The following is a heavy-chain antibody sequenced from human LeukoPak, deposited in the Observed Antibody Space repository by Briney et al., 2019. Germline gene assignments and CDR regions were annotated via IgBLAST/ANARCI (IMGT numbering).Heavy chain of an antibody. Sequence: ASVKVSCKVSGYTLTELSMHWVRRAPGKGLEWMGGFDPEDGETIYAQKFQGRVTITADKSTSTAYMELSSLRSEDTAVYYCARGSSGYDSGEYYYYMDVWGKGTTVTVSS. J-gene: IGHJ6*03. V-gene: IGHV1-24*01. CDR3: ARGSSGYDSGEYYYYMDV. D-gene: IGHD5-12*01. CDR1: GYTLTELS. CDR2: FDPEDGET.